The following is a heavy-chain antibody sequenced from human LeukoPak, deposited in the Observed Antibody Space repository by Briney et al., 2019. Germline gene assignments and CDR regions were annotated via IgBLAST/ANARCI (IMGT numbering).Heavy chain of an antibody. CDR1: GFTLSSYW. Sequence: GGSLRLSCAASGFTLSSYWMHWARQTPGKGLVWVSRMSSDESTTNYADSVRGRFTISRDNAKNALYLQMDSLRVEDTAFYYCARDLAYSRLDYWGQGMLVTVSS. CDR3: ARDLAYSRLDY. D-gene: IGHD5-18*01. CDR2: MSSDESTT. V-gene: IGHV3-74*01. J-gene: IGHJ4*02.